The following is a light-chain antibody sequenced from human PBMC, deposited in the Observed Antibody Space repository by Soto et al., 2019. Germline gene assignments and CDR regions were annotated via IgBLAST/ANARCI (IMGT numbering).Light chain of an antibody. CDR2: GNS. J-gene: IGLJ2*01. Sequence: QSVLTQPPSVSGAPGQRVTISCTGSSSNIGAGYDVHWYQQLPGTAPKLLIYGNSNRPSGVPDRFSGSNSGTSASLAITGLQAEDEADYYGQSYDSSLSGYVVVGGGTKLTVI. CDR1: SSNIGAGYD. CDR3: QSYDSSLSGYVV. V-gene: IGLV1-40*01.